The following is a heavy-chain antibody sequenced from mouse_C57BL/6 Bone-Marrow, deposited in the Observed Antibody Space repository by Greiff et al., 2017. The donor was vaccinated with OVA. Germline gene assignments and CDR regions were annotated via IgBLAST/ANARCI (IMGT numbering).Heavy chain of an antibody. CDR2: INPGSGGT. Sequence: QVQLQQSGAELVRPGTSVKVSCKASGYAFTNYLIEWVKQRPGQGLEWIGVINPGSGGTNYNEKFKGKATLTADKSSSTAYMQLSSLTSEDSAVYFCARDVLYAMDYGGQGTSVTVSS. CDR3: ARDVLYAMDY. J-gene: IGHJ4*01. CDR1: GYAFTNYL. V-gene: IGHV1-54*01.